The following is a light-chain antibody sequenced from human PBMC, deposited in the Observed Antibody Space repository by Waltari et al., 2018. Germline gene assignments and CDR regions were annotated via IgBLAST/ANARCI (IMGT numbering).Light chain of an antibody. CDR3: QQRNGWPPMYT. V-gene: IGKV3-11*01. CDR1: QSISNF. J-gene: IGKJ2*01. Sequence: EIVLTQSPATLSLSPGERVTLSCRASQSISNFLAWYQQRPGQAPRLLMYDASKRAIGIPARFSGSGSGTDFTLTISSLEPEDSGIYYCQQRNGWPPMYTFGQGTKVDIK. CDR2: DAS.